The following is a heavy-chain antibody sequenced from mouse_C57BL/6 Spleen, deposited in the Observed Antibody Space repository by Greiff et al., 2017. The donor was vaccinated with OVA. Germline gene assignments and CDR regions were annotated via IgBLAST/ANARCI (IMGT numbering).Heavy chain of an antibody. CDR3: ARIRVYYGSSSYAMDY. J-gene: IGHJ4*01. CDR2: IWWDDDK. V-gene: IGHV8-8*01. Sequence: QVTLKVCGPGILQPSQTLSLTCSFSGFSLSTFGMGVGWIRQPSGKGLEWLAHIWWDDDKYYNPALKSRLTISKDTSKNQVFLKIANVDTADTATYYCARIRVYYGSSSYAMDYWGQGTSVTVSS. CDR1: GFSLSTFGMG. D-gene: IGHD1-1*01.